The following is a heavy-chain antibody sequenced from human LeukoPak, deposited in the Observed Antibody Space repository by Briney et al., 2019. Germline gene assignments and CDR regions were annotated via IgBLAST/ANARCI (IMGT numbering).Heavy chain of an antibody. J-gene: IGHJ4*02. D-gene: IGHD3-22*01. Sequence: GGSLRLSCVASGFTFSTHAMSWVRLAPGKGLEWVSAIGAGGGSTLYADSVKGRFTISRDTSKDTLYLKMNSMRVEDTATYYCAKRDSSGSYPYYFDYWSQGTLVTVSS. CDR1: GFTFSTHA. CDR3: AKRDSSGSYPYYFDY. CDR2: IGAGGGST. V-gene: IGHV3-23*01.